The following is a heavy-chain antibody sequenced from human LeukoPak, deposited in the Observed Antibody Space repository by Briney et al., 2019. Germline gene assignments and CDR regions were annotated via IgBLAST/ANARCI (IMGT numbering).Heavy chain of an antibody. V-gene: IGHV3-23*01. CDR1: GFTFGSYA. CDR2: ISGSGGST. Sequence: GGSLRLSCAASGFTFGSYAMTWVRQAPGKGLEWVSAISGSGGSTYYADSVKGRFTISRDNSKNTLYLQMNCLRAGDTAVYYCAKEVVVATFDYWGQGTLVTVSS. J-gene: IGHJ4*02. CDR3: AKEVVVATFDY. D-gene: IGHD2-15*01.